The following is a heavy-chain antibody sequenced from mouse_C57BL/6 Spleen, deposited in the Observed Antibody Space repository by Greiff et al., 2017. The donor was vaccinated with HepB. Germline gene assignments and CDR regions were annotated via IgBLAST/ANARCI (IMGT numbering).Heavy chain of an antibody. CDR3: AREIITTVVAPHYYAMDY. J-gene: IGHJ4*01. CDR2: IHPNSGST. Sequence: QVQLQQPGAELVKPGASVKLSCKASGYTFTSYWMHWVKQRPGQGLEWIGLIHPNSGSTNYNEKFKNKAPLTVDKASSTAYMQLSSLTSEDSAVYYCAREIITTVVAPHYYAMDYWGQGTSVTVSS. V-gene: IGHV1-64*01. CDR1: GYTFTSYW. D-gene: IGHD1-1*01.